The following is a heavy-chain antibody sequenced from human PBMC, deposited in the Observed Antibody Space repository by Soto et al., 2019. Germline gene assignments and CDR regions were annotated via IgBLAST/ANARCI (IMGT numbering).Heavy chain of an antibody. Sequence: ASVKVSCKVSGYTLTELSMHWVRQAPGKGLEWMGGFDPKDGETIYAQQFQGRVTMTEDTSTDTAYMELSSLRSEDTAVYYCATALLWFGTSPIPFDPWGQGTLVTVSS. V-gene: IGHV1-24*01. CDR3: ATALLWFGTSPIPFDP. CDR2: FDPKDGET. D-gene: IGHD3-10*01. CDR1: GYTLTELS. J-gene: IGHJ5*02.